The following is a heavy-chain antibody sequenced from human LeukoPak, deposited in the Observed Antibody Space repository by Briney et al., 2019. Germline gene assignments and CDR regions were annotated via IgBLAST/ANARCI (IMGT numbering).Heavy chain of an antibody. Sequence: SDTLSLTCTVSGVSITSSYWSWVRQPPGKGLEWIGYIFHSGSTNSNPSLKSRVTISIDTSRNQFSLRLSSVTAADTAVFYCARRTYKILRGTEYGYWYFDLWGRGTLVTVSS. CDR1: GVSITSSY. CDR3: ARRTYKILRGTEYGYWYFDL. J-gene: IGHJ2*01. V-gene: IGHV4-59*08. D-gene: IGHD3-9*01. CDR2: IFHSGST.